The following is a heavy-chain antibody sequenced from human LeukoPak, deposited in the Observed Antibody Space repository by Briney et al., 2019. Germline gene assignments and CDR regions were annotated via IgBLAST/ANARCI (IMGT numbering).Heavy chain of an antibody. J-gene: IGHJ1*01. D-gene: IGHD3-22*01. CDR3: AKGEYYYDSSGYYNEYFQH. V-gene: IGHV3-30*18. CDR2: ISYDGSNK. CDR1: GFTFSSYG. Sequence: PGGSLRLSCAASGFTFSSYGMHWVRQAPGKGLEWVAVISYDGSNKYYADSVKGRFTISRDNSKNTLYLQMNGLRAEDTAVYYCAKGEYYYDSSGYYNEYFQHWGQGTLVTVSS.